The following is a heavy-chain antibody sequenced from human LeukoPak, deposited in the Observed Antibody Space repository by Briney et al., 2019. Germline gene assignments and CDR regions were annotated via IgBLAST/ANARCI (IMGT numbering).Heavy chain of an antibody. J-gene: IGHJ6*03. V-gene: IGHV4-59*11. Sequence: ESPCVTPTESGGSISSHFWSWVPQPPRKRLEGIGYIYYSGSTNYNPSLKSRVTISVDTSKNQFSLKLSSVTAADTAVYYCAREVYSSMDVWGKGTTVTVSS. D-gene: IGHD2-21*01. CDR1: GGSISSHF. CDR3: AREVYSSMDV. CDR2: IYYSGST.